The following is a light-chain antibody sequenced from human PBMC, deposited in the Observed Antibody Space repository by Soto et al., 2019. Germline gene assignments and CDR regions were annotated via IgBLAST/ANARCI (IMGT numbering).Light chain of an antibody. Sequence: PSSVSSSLGGRVTITGRASQGVSGWVAWYQQKPGEAPKLLIYASSSLLSGVPSRFSGSGSGTEFTLTISSLQPDDFATYYCQQYNSYSWTFGQGTKVDIK. CDR1: QGVSGW. J-gene: IGKJ1*01. V-gene: IGKV1-5*01. CDR2: ASS. CDR3: QQYNSYSWT.